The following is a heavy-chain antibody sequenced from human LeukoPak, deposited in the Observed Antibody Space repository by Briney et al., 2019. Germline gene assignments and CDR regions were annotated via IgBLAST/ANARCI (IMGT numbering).Heavy chain of an antibody. V-gene: IGHV3-30*18. CDR3: AKEYCSNSVCHSLDY. CDR1: GFTFSSSG. Sequence: PVGSLRLSCAASGFTFSSSGMHWVRLAPGKGLEWVAVISYDGSNKYYADSVKGRFTFSRDNSKNTLYLQMNSLRAEDTAVYYCAKEYCSNSVCHSLDYWGQGTLVTVSS. CDR2: ISYDGSNK. J-gene: IGHJ4*02. D-gene: IGHD2-8*01.